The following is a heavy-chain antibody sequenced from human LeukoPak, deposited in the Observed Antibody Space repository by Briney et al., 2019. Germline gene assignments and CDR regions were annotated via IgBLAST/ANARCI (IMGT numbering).Heavy chain of an antibody. Sequence: GGSLRLSCAASGFTFSNYAMSWVRQAPGKGLEWVSAIGVNRYTTASVQARFTISRDNAKTTLYLQMNRLSAEDTALYYCARDTVPLGAPGENGDSFDCWGQGTLVTVSS. V-gene: IGHV3-23*01. D-gene: IGHD3-16*01. CDR3: ARDTVPLGAPGENGDSFDC. CDR1: GFTFSNYA. CDR2: IGVNR. J-gene: IGHJ4*02.